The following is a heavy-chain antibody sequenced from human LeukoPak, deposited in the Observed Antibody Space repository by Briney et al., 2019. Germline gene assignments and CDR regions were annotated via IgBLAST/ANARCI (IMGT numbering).Heavy chain of an antibody. J-gene: IGHJ4*02. CDR2: ISAYNGNT. Sequence: ASVKVSCKASGYTFSSYYMHWVRQAPGQGLEWMGWISAYNGNTNYAQKLQGRVTMTTDTSTSTAYMELRSLRSDDTAVYYCARVLGIVVVPAAMVPPFDYWGQGTLVTVSS. CDR1: GYTFSSYY. CDR3: ARVLGIVVVPAAMVPPFDY. V-gene: IGHV1-18*04. D-gene: IGHD2-2*01.